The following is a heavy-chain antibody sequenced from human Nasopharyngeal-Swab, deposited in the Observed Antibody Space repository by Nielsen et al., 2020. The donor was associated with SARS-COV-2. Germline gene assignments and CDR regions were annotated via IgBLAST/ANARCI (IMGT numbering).Heavy chain of an antibody. CDR2: INPNSGGT. Sequence: ASVKVSCKASGYTFTGYYMHWVRQAPGQGLEWMGRINPNSGGTNYAQKFQGRVTMTRDTSISTAYMELSRLRSDDTAVYYCASTGYSSGWPGEGDAFDIWGQGTMATVSS. CDR3: ASTGYSSGWPGEGDAFDI. D-gene: IGHD6-19*01. J-gene: IGHJ3*02. V-gene: IGHV1-2*06. CDR1: GYTFTGYY.